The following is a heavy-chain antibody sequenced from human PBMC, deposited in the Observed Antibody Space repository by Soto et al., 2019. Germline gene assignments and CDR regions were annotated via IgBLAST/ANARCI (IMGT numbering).Heavy chain of an antibody. CDR2: IYYSGST. CDR3: ARTPYYYDSSGYWVNAFDI. Sequence: SETLSLTCAVSGYSISSSNWWGWSRQHPGKGLEWIGYIYYSGSTYYNPSLKSRVTISVDTSKNQFSLKLSSVTAADTAVYYCARTPYYYDSSGYWVNAFDIWGQGTMVTVS. J-gene: IGHJ3*02. D-gene: IGHD3-22*01. CDR1: GYSISSSNW. V-gene: IGHV4-28*01.